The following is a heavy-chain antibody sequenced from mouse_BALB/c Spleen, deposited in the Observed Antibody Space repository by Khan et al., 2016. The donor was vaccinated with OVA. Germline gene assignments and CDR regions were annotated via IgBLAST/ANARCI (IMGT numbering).Heavy chain of an antibody. V-gene: IGHV1S135*01. CDR1: GYSFTTYY. D-gene: IGHD2-2*01. CDR3: TRHGFVAWFTY. CDR2: IDPFSGST. J-gene: IGHJ3*01. Sequence: MQLEESGPELMKPGASVKISCKASGYSFTTYYIHWVMQSHGTSLEWIGYIDPFSGSTTYNQKFKGKATLTVDKSSSTAYIHLSNLTSEDSVVYYCTRHGFVAWFTYWGQGTLVTVSA.